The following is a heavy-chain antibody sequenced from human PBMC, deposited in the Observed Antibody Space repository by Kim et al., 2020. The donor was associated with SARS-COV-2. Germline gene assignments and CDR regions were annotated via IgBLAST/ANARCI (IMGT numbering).Heavy chain of an antibody. J-gene: IGHJ3*02. CDR1: GFTFTSSA. CDR3: AAGSSGWYAFDI. CDR2: IVVGSGNT. D-gene: IGHD6-19*01. V-gene: IGHV1-58*02. Sequence: SVKVSCKASGFTFTSSAMQWVRQARGQRLEWIGWIVVGSGNTNYAQKFQERVTITRDMSTSTAYMELSSLRSEDTAVYYCAAGSSGWYAFDIWGQGTMVTVSS.